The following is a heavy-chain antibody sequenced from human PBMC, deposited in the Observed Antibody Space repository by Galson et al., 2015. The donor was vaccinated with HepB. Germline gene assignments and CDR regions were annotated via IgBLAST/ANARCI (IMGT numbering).Heavy chain of an antibody. D-gene: IGHD6-19*01. J-gene: IGHJ4*02. V-gene: IGHV3-30-3*01. Sequence: SLRLSCAASGFTFSSYAMHWVRQAPGKGLEWVAVISYDGSNEYYADSVRGRFTISRDNSKNTLYLQMNSLRAEDTAVYYCARGNGYSSCWYVGGCFDYWGQGTLVTVSS. CDR3: ARGNGYSSCWYVGGCFDY. CDR2: ISYDGSNE. CDR1: GFTFSSYA.